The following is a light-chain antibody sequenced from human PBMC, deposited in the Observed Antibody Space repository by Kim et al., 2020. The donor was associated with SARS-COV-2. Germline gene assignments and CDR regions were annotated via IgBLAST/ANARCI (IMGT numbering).Light chain of an antibody. V-gene: IGLV1-44*01. CDR1: SSNIGTSS. CDR2: SDN. Sequence: QSVLTQPPSASGTPGQRVTISCSGSSSNIGTSSVNWYQQLPGTAPKLLMYSDNQRPSGVPDRFSGSKSGTSASLAISGLQSEDEADYYCAARDDTLNGDVVFGGGTQLTVL. J-gene: IGLJ2*01. CDR3: AARDDTLNGDVV.